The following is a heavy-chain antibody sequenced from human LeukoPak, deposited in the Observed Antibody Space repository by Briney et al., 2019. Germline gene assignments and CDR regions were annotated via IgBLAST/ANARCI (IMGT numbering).Heavy chain of an antibody. V-gene: IGHV1-18*01. D-gene: IGHD6-13*01. CDR1: GYTFTSYG. J-gene: IGHJ4*02. Sequence: ASVKVSCKASGYTFTSYGISWVRQAPGQGLGWMRWISAYNGNTNYAQKLQGRVTMTTDTSTSTAYMELRSLRSDDTAVYYCARGGYSSSWYGFDYWGQGTLVTVSS. CDR2: ISAYNGNT. CDR3: ARGGYSSSWYGFDY.